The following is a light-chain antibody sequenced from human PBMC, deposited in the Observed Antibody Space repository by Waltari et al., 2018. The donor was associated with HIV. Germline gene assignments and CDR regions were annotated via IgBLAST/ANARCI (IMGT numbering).Light chain of an antibody. CDR2: WAS. CDR3: HQYHDTPLT. V-gene: IGKV4-1*01. J-gene: IGKJ4*01. Sequence: DIVMTQYPDSLAVSLGERATINCKSSQSLLYIYNNKNSLAWYQQKPGQPPKLLIYWASTRESGVPDRFSGSGSGTDFTLTISGLQAEDVAVYYCHQYHDTPLTFGGGTKVEIK. CDR1: QSLLYIYNNKNS.